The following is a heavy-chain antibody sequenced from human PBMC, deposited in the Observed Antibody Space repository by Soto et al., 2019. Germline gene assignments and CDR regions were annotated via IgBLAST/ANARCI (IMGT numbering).Heavy chain of an antibody. D-gene: IGHD2-21*02. CDR3: ARDTAHIVVVTAIPNWFDP. J-gene: IGHJ5*02. V-gene: IGHV1-69*08. Sequence: QVQLVQSGAEVKKPGSSVKVSCKASGGTFSSYTISWVRQAPGQGLEGMGRIIPILGIANYAQKFQGRVTITADKSTSTAYMELSSLRSEDTAVYYCARDTAHIVVVTAIPNWFDPWGQGTLVTVSS. CDR1: GGTFSSYT. CDR2: IIPILGIA.